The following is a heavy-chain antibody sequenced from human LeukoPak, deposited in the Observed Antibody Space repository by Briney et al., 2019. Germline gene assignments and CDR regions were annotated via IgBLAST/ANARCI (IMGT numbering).Heavy chain of an antibody. CDR2: FDPEDGET. Sequence: ASVKVSCKVSGYTLTELSMHWVRQAPGKGLEWMGCFDPEDGETIYAQKFQGRVTMTEDTSTDTAYMELSSLRSEDTAVYYCATPHYSNYGLLLFDYWGQGTLVTVSS. J-gene: IGHJ4*02. D-gene: IGHD4-11*01. CDR1: GYTLTELS. V-gene: IGHV1-24*01. CDR3: ATPHYSNYGLLLFDY.